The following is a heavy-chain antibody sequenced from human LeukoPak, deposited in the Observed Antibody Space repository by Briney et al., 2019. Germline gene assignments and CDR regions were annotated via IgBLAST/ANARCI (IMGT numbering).Heavy chain of an antibody. J-gene: IGHJ6*03. CDR1: GFTFSSYN. CDR2: ISSSGSTI. Sequence: PGGSLRLSCAASGFTFSSYNMNWVRQAPGKGLEWVSYISSSGSTIYYADSVKGRFTISRDNAKNSLYLQMNSLRAEDTAVYYCARDTVEDWNDPDHHYYYMDAWGKGTTVTVSS. V-gene: IGHV3-48*04. CDR3: ARDTVEDWNDPDHHYYYMDA. D-gene: IGHD1-1*01.